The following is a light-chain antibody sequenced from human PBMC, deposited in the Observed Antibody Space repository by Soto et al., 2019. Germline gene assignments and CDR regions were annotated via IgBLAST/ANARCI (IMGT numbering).Light chain of an antibody. J-gene: IGKJ1*01. CDR3: QQYGSSPQT. Sequence: EIVLTQSPGTLSLSPGERATLSCRASQSVSSSYLAWYQQKPGQAPRLLIYGASSRATGIPDRFSGSGSGTDFTLTIRRLDPEDFAVYYCQQYGSSPQTFGQGTKVEIK. V-gene: IGKV3-20*01. CDR2: GAS. CDR1: QSVSSSY.